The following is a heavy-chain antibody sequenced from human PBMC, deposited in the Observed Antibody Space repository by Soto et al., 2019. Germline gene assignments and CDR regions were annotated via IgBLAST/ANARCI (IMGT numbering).Heavy chain of an antibody. CDR3: AKNSGHNWSFDL. J-gene: IGHJ2*01. D-gene: IGHD1-26*01. CDR2: ISGYNGNT. Sequence: QVQLVQSGAEVKKPGASVKVSCKASGYTFTSYEITWVRQAPGQGLEWMGWISGYNGNTNYAQKFQGRVTMTTETSTRTAYMELRSLRSDDTAVYYCAKNSGHNWSFDLWGRGTLVTVSS. CDR1: GYTFTSYE. V-gene: IGHV1-18*01.